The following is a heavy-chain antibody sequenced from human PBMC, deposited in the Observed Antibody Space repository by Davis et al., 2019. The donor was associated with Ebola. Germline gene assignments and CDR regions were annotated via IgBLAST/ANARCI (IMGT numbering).Heavy chain of an antibody. D-gene: IGHD6-6*01. V-gene: IGHV1-2*02. Sequence: ASVKVSCKAAGDISSTYEFAWVRQAPGQGLEWMGWINTHSGGTNYAQKFQGRVSMTRDTSISTAYMELRRLRSDDTAVYYCARPALYYYYYMDVWGKGTTVTVSS. CDR3: ARPALYYYYYMDV. CDR1: GDISSTYE. J-gene: IGHJ6*03. CDR2: INTHSGGT.